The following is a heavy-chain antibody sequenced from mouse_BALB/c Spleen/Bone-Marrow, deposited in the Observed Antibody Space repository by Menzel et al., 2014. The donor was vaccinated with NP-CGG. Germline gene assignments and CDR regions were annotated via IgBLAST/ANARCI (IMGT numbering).Heavy chain of an antibody. V-gene: IGHV1-69*01. CDR1: GYTFTDYW. Sequence: QVQLKESGAELVMPGASVKMSCKASGYTFTDYWMHWVKQRPGQGLEWIGAIDTSDSYTSYNQKFKGKATLTVDESSSTAYMQLSSLTSVDSAVYYCARDYYGRGWYFDVWGAGTTVTVSS. J-gene: IGHJ1*01. D-gene: IGHD1-1*01. CDR3: ARDYYGRGWYFDV. CDR2: IDTSDSYT.